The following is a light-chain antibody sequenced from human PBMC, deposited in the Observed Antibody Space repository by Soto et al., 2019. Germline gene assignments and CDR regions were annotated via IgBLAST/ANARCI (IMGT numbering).Light chain of an antibody. Sequence: DIQMTQSPSAVSASVGDRVTITCRASQDISRFLAWFQQNPGKVPKRLVYLATALQNGAPSRFSGSGSGTEFNFTIRSLQPEDFATYYCLQHYAYPWTFGQGTKVDIK. CDR3: LQHYAYPWT. CDR1: QDISRF. CDR2: LAT. V-gene: IGKV1-17*03. J-gene: IGKJ1*01.